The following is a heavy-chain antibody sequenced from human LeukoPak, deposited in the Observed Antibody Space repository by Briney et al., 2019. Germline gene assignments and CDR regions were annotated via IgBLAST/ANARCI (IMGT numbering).Heavy chain of an antibody. V-gene: IGHV3-23*01. CDR2: ISGSGGST. D-gene: IGHD2-15*01. CDR3: AKDWQAYCSGGSCLSYFDY. Sequence: PGGSLRLSCAASGFTFSSYAMSWVRQAPGKGLEWVSAISGSGGSTYYADSVKGRFTISRDNSKNTLYLQMNSLRAEDTAVYYCAKDWQAYCSGGSCLSYFDYWGQGTLVTVSS. CDR1: GFTFSSYA. J-gene: IGHJ4*02.